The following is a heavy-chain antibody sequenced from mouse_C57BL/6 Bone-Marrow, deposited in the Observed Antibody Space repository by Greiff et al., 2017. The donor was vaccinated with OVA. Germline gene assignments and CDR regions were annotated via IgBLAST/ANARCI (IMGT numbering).Heavy chain of an antibody. D-gene: IGHD1-1*01. J-gene: IGHJ1*03. CDR3: AIYYGRSHGWYFDV. Sequence: QVQLKQPGAELVKPGASVKVSCKASGYTFTSYWMHWVKQRPGQGLEWIGRIHPSDSDTNYNQKFKGKATLTVDKSSSTAYMQLSSLTSEDSAVYYCAIYYGRSHGWYFDVWGTGTTVTVSS. CDR2: IHPSDSDT. V-gene: IGHV1-74*01. CDR1: GYTFTSYW.